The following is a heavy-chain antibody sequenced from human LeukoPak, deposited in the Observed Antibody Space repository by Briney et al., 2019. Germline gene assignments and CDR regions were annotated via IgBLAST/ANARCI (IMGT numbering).Heavy chain of an antibody. V-gene: IGHV4-34*01. CDR2: INHSGST. D-gene: IGHD3-22*01. Sequence: SETLSLTCAVYGGSFSGYYWSWICQPPGKGLEWVGEINHSGSTNYNPSLKSRVTISVDTSKNQFSLKLSSVTAADTAVYYCARGILYYYDSSGYYFDYWGQGTLVTVSS. J-gene: IGHJ4*02. CDR3: ARGILYYYDSSGYYFDY. CDR1: GGSFSGYY.